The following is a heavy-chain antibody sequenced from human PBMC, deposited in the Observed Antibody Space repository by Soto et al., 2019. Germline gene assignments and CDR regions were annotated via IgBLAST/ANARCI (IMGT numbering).Heavy chain of an antibody. CDR2: IIPIFNTA. D-gene: IGHD2-2*01. V-gene: IGHV1-69*06. Sequence: SSVKVSCKASGGTFSNYAISWVRQAPGQGLEWMGRIIPIFNTAHYLQKFQGRVTITADKSTSAAYMELSTQRSEHTAVCNCATALVVPAGIRYYYYGMDVWGQGTTVTVSS. CDR3: ATALVVPAGIRYYYYGMDV. J-gene: IGHJ6*02. CDR1: GGTFSNYA.